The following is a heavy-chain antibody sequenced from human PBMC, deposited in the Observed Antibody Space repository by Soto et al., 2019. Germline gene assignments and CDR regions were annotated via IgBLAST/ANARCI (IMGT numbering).Heavy chain of an antibody. CDR2: IKQDGSEK. V-gene: IGHV3-7*01. D-gene: IGHD3-3*01. CDR1: GFTFSSYG. J-gene: IGHJ3*02. Sequence: GGSLRLSCAASGFTFSSYGMHWVRQAPGKGLEWVANIKQDGSEKYYVDSVKGRFTISRDNAKNSLYLQMNSLRAEDTAVYYCARDETYYDFWSGHRSDAFDIWGQGTMVTVSS. CDR3: ARDETYYDFWSGHRSDAFDI.